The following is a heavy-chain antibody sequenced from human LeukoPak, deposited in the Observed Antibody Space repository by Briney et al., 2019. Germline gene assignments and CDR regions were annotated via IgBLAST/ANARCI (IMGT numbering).Heavy chain of an antibody. D-gene: IGHD1-26*01. J-gene: IGHJ4*02. Sequence: GGSLRLSCAASGCTFSNYAMTWVRQAPGKGLEWVSSISTSGDSTAYAASVKGRFTISRDNSKDTLCLQLNTLRAEDTAVYYCARGRGSPYYFDCWGQGTLVTVSS. CDR2: ISTSGDST. CDR3: ARGRGSPYYFDC. V-gene: IGHV3-23*01. CDR1: GCTFSNYA.